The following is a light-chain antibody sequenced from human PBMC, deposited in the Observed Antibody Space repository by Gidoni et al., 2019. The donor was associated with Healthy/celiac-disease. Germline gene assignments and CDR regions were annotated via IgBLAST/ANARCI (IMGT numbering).Light chain of an antibody. CDR1: QSVLYSSNNKND. CDR3: QQYYRTPQT. CDR2: CAS. Sequence: DIVMTQSPDSLAVSLGERATINCKSSQSVLYSSNNKNDLAWYQQKPGQPPKLRIYCASTRESGVPDRFSGSGSGTDFTLTISSLQAEDVAVYYCQQYYRTPQTFGQGTKVEIK. J-gene: IGKJ1*01. V-gene: IGKV4-1*01.